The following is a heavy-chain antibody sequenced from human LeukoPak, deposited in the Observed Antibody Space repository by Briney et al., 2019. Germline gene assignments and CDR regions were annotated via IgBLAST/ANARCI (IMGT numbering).Heavy chain of an antibody. J-gene: IGHJ4*02. CDR3: AIYSSDGTFGD. CDR1: GYTLTELS. V-gene: IGHV1-24*01. CDR2: FDPEDGET. Sequence: GASVKVSCKVSGYTLTELSMHWVRQAPGKGLEWMGGFDPEDGETIYAQVFQGRVTITRDTSASTASMEVSSLRSEDTAVYYCAIYSSDGTFGDWGQGTLVTVSS. D-gene: IGHD3-10*01.